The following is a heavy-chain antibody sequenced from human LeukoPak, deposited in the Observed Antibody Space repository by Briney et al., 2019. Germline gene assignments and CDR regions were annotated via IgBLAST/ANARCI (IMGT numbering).Heavy chain of an antibody. Sequence: GGSLRLSCAASGFTFSTYAMHWVRQAPGKGLEYVSAISTNGDSTYYADSVKGRFTISRDNSKNTLFLQMGSLRTDDMAVYYCARDVYTIFGVVIMGADAFDIWGQGTMVTVSS. V-gene: IGHV3-64*02. J-gene: IGHJ3*02. CDR3: ARDVYTIFGVVIMGADAFDI. CDR2: ISTNGDST. CDR1: GFTFSTYA. D-gene: IGHD3-3*01.